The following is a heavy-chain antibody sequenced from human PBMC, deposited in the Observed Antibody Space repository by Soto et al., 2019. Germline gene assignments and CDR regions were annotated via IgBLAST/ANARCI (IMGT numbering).Heavy chain of an antibody. CDR1: GFTFSNAW. Sequence: EVQLVESGGGLVKPGGSLRLSCAASGFTFSNAWMNWVRQAPGKGLEWVGRIKSKTDGGTTDYAAPVKGRFTISRDDSKNTLYLQMNSLKTEDTAVYYCTTDPNILLYDSSGYTFDYWGQGTLVTVSS. J-gene: IGHJ4*02. CDR2: IKSKTDGGTT. CDR3: TTDPNILLYDSSGYTFDY. D-gene: IGHD3-22*01. V-gene: IGHV3-15*07.